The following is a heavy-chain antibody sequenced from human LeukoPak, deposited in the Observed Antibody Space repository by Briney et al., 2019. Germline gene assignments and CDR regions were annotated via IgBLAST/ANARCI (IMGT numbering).Heavy chain of an antibody. CDR3: ARDHYYHDSSGYYPN. D-gene: IGHD3-22*01. Sequence: GASVKVSCKSSGYTFTAFYMHWVRQAPGQGLEWMGWVNPTSGVTNYAQKFQGRVTMTRDTSITTAYMELSGLRSDDTALYYCARDHYYHDSSGYYPNWGQGTMVTVSS. CDR1: GYTFTAFY. J-gene: IGHJ3*01. V-gene: IGHV1-2*02. CDR2: VNPTSGVT.